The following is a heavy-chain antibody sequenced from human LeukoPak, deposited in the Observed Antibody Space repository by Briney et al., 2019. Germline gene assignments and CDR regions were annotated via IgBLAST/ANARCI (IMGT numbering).Heavy chain of an antibody. Sequence: SETLSFTCTVSGGSISSYYWTWIRQPPGKGLEWIGYISYSGSTNYNPSLKSRVTISVDTSKNQFSLNLTSVTAADTAVYYCARGYSRSWYQAVVYIWLDPWGQGTLVTVSS. CDR3: ARGYSRSWYQAVVYIWLDP. CDR1: GGSISSYY. D-gene: IGHD6-13*01. V-gene: IGHV4-59*01. J-gene: IGHJ5*02. CDR2: ISYSGST.